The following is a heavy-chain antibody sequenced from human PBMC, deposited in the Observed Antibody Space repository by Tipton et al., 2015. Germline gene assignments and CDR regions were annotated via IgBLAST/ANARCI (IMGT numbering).Heavy chain of an antibody. Sequence: LRLSCTVSGGSIRSYYWSWVRQPPGKGLEWIGFIYYSGSTKYSPSLQSRVTISVDPSKNQFSLTLSSVTAADTAVYYCARGDDYYYNYYAMDVWGQGTSVTVSS. D-gene: IGHD2-21*01. CDR2: IYYSGST. CDR3: ARGDDYYYNYYAMDV. V-gene: IGHV4-59*01. CDR1: GGSIRSYY. J-gene: IGHJ6*02.